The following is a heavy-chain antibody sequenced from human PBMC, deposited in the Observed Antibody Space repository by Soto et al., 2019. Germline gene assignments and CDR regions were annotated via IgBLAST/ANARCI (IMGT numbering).Heavy chain of an antibody. CDR1: GGTFSSYA. V-gene: IGHV1-46*01. Sequence: ASVKVSCKASGGTFSSYAISWVRQAPGQGLEWMGVINPGYPAGRSTTYAQKFQGRVTMTTDTSTSTVYMELSRLRSDDTAVYYCAREAIVAGATTGMDVWG. CDR3: AREAIVAGATTGMDV. CDR2: INPGYPAGRST. D-gene: IGHD1-26*01. J-gene: IGHJ6*02.